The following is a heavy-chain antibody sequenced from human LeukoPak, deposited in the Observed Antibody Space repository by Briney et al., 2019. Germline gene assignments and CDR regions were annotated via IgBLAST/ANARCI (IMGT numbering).Heavy chain of an antibody. CDR1: GFTFSSYG. CDR3: ARRRVATIRYYYYYGMDV. J-gene: IGHJ6*04. CDR2: IWYDGSNK. Sequence: GRSLRLSCAASGFTFSSYGMHWVRQAPGKGLEWVAVIWYDGSNKYYADSVKGRFTISRDNSKNTPYLQMNSLRAEDTAVYYCARRRVATIRYYYYYGMDVWGKGTTVTVSS. D-gene: IGHD5-12*01. V-gene: IGHV3-33*01.